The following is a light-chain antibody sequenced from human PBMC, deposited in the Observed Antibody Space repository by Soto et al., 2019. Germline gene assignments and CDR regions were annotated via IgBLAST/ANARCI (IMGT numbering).Light chain of an antibody. CDR3: CSYTVGDTVV. CDR1: TTAVGGYDL. CDR2: EVT. V-gene: IGLV2-8*01. Sequence: QSALTQPPSASGSTGQSVTISCTGTTTAVGGYDLVSWYQQHPGKAPKVIIYEVTKRPSGVPDRFFGSKSGSTVSLTVSGLQSEDEAVYYCCSYTVGDTVVFGGGTKLTVL. J-gene: IGLJ2*01.